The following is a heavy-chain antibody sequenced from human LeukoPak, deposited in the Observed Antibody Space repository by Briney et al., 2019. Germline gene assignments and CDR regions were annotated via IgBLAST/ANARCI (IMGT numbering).Heavy chain of an antibody. J-gene: IGHJ4*02. V-gene: IGHV3-66*01. CDR1: GFTVSSNY. Sequence: GGSLRLSCAASGFTVSSNYMSWVRQAPGKGLEWVSVIYSGGSTYYADSVKGRFTISRDNSKNTLYLQMNSLRAEDTAVYYCARGARIAAAGAIDYWGQGTLVTVSS. CDR3: ARGARIAAAGAIDY. D-gene: IGHD6-13*01. CDR2: IYSGGST.